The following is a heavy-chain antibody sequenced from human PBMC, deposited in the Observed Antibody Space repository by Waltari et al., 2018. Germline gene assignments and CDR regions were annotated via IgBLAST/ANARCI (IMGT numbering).Heavy chain of an antibody. Sequence: EVQLVESGGGLIQSGGSLRLSCEVSGFTVSNNYIGWVRQAPGKGLEWVSVIYSGGDTYDADAVRGRFTISRDNSKNTLYLQMNSLRVEDTALYYCATWTGGSLGAFDNWGQGTMVTVSS. J-gene: IGHJ3*02. D-gene: IGHD7-27*01. CDR2: IYSGGDT. V-gene: IGHV3-53*01. CDR1: GFTVSNNY. CDR3: ATWTGGSLGAFDN.